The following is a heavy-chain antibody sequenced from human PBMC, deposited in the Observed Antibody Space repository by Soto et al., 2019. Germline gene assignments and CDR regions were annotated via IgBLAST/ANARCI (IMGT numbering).Heavy chain of an antibody. V-gene: IGHV3-23*01. J-gene: IGHJ4*02. CDR1: GLTFNNYA. CDR3: AKLGSSTWSPHYYFDT. CDR2: ITGSGDNT. D-gene: IGHD2-2*01. Sequence: EVQLLESGGDLVQPGGSLRLSCAASGLTFNNYAMGWVRQTPGKGLEWFSAITGSGDNTYYTDSVRGRFTISRDNSKNTLSLQMNSLRAEDTAVYYCAKLGSSTWSPHYYFDTWGQGTLVTVSS.